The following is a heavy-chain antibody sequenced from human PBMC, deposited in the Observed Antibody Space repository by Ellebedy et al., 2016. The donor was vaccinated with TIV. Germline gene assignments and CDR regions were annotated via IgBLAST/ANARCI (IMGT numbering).Heavy chain of an antibody. CDR3: ARADASTSPPMAFDP. D-gene: IGHD2-2*01. V-gene: IGHV3-48*02. Sequence: GGSLRLSXAASGFTFSSYSMNWVRQAPGKGLEWVSYISSSSSTIYYADSVKGRFTISRDNAKNSLYLQMNSLRDEDTAVYYCARADASTSPPMAFDPWGQGTLVTVSS. CDR1: GFTFSSYS. CDR2: ISSSSSTI. J-gene: IGHJ5*02.